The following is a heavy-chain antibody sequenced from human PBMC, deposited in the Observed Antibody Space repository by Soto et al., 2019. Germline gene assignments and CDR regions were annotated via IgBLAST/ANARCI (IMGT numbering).Heavy chain of an antibody. CDR1: GFTVSSNY. Sequence: PGGSLRLSCAASGFTVSSNYMSWVRQAPGKGLVWVATITYIGNSKDYADSVRGRFTISRDNSKSTLFLQMNSLRVEDTAVYYCARDRGYPDSFDIWGQGTMVTVSS. V-gene: IGHV3-30*03. D-gene: IGHD3-10*01. CDR2: ITYIGNSK. J-gene: IGHJ3*02. CDR3: ARDRGYPDSFDI.